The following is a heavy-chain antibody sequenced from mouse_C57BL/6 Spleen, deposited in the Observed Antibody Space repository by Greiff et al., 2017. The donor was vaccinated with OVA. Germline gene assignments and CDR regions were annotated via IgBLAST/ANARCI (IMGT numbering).Heavy chain of an antibody. CDR2: IDPSDSET. Sequence: VQLQQSGAELVRPGSSVKLSCKASGYTFTSYWMHWVKQRPIQGLEWIGNIDPSDSETHYNQKFKDKATLTVDKSSSTAYMQLSSLTSEDSAVYYCARRNYYGSSSYWYFEVWGTGTTVTVSS. CDR3: ARRNYYGSSSYWYFEV. D-gene: IGHD1-1*01. CDR1: GYTFTSYW. V-gene: IGHV1-52*01. J-gene: IGHJ1*03.